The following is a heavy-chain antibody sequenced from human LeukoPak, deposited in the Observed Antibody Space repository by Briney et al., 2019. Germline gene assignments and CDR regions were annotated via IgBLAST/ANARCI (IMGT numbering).Heavy chain of an antibody. CDR2: VNHSGST. Sequence: SETLSLTCAVYGESFSGYYWSWIRQAPGKGLEWIGEVNHSGSTNHNPSLRSRVTISVDTSNNQFSLKMSSVTAADTAVYYCARARIAVSYFDYWGRGALVTVSS. D-gene: IGHD6-6*01. CDR3: ARARIAVSYFDY. V-gene: IGHV4-34*01. CDR1: GESFSGYY. J-gene: IGHJ4*02.